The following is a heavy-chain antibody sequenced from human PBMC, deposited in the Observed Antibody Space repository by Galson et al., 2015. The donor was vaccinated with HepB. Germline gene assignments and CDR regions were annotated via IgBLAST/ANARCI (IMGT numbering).Heavy chain of an antibody. J-gene: IGHJ4*02. D-gene: IGHD5-12*01. CDR1: GFIFSDYY. V-gene: IGHV3-11*01. CDR2: ISNSGNTI. CDR3: AREGWLRAGYFDD. Sequence: SLRLSCAASGFIFSDYYMSWIRQAPGKGLESISYISNSGNTIYYADSVKGRFTISRDNARNSLYLQMKSLRADDTAVYYCAREGWLRAGYFDDWGQGTRVTVSS.